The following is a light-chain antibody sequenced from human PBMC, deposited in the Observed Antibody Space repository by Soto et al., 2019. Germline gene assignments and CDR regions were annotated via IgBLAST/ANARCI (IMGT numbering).Light chain of an antibody. CDR3: CSYTTSNTRQIV. V-gene: IGLV2-14*01. CDR2: DVT. CDR1: SSDVGGYNY. Sequence: QSVLTQPASVSGSPGQSITISCTGTSSDVGGYNYVSWYQQQPGKAPKFMIYDVTNRPSGVSNRFSGSKSGNTASLTISGLQAEDEADYYCCSYTTSNTRQIVFGTGTQLTVL. J-gene: IGLJ1*01.